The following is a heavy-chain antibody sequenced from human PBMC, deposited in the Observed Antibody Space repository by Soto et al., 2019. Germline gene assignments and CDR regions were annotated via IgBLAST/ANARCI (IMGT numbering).Heavy chain of an antibody. J-gene: IGHJ4*02. CDR1: GYTFTSYG. CDR3: AINPQMLPAARPS. Sequence: ASVKVSCKASGYTFTSYGISWVRQAPGQGLEWMGWISADDGKTNYAQKFQGRVTMTEDTSTDTAYMELSSLRSEDTAVYYCAINPQMLPAARPSWGQGTLVTVSS. V-gene: IGHV1-18*01. D-gene: IGHD2-2*01. CDR2: ISADDGKT.